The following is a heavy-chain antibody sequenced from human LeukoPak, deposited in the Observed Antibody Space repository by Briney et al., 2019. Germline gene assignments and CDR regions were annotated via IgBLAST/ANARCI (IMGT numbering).Heavy chain of an antibody. V-gene: IGHV3-15*01. CDR3: QGSSHEPDFFDH. CDR1: GFTFSSYA. D-gene: IGHD6-13*01. CDR2: VKSIVDGGTT. J-gene: IGHJ4*02. Sequence: GGSLRLSCAASGFTFSSYAMGWVRQAPGKGLEGVGRVKSIVDGGTTDYAAPVKGRFTISRDDSKNTVYLQMNSLKTEDTAVYYCQGSSHEPDFFDHWGQGALVTVSS.